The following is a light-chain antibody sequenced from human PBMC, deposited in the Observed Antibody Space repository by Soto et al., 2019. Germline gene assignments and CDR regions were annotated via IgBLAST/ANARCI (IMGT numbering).Light chain of an antibody. Sequence: EIVLTQSPATLSSFPGEGATLSCRASQSISSSYLSWYQQKPGQAPRLLIYGASTRATGIPARFSGSGRGSGTDFTLTISSLQPEDFAVYYCLQDYNLPITFGQGTRLE. V-gene: IGKV3D-7*01. CDR1: QSISSSY. J-gene: IGKJ5*01. CDR2: GAS. CDR3: LQDYNLPIT.